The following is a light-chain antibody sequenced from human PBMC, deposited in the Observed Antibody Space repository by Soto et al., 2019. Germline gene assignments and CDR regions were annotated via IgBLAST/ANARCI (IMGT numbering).Light chain of an antibody. CDR2: DAS. V-gene: IGKV3-11*01. Sequence: EIVLPPSPVTLSLSPGERATLSCRASQTVSNQLAWYQQKPGQAPRLLIYDASRRVTGIPARFSGSGSGTDFTLTLSSLEPEDFAVYYCQQRAGSSTFGQGTRLEIK. CDR3: QQRAGSST. J-gene: IGKJ5*01. CDR1: QTVSNQ.